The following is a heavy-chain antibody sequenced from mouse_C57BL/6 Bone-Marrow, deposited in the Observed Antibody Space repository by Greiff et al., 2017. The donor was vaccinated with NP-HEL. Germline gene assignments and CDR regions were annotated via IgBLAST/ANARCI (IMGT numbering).Heavy chain of an antibody. CDR3: ARPHYYGSSYSYAMDD. CDR1: GFSLTSYG. D-gene: IGHD1-1*01. J-gene: IGHJ4*01. CDR2: IWSDGST. Sequence: VQLVESGPGLVAPSQSLSITCTVSGFSLTSYGVHWVRQPPGKGLEWLVVIWSDGSTTYNSALKSRLSISKDNSKSQVFLKMNSLQTDDTAMYYCARPHYYGSSYSYAMDDWGQGTSVTVSS. V-gene: IGHV2-6*03.